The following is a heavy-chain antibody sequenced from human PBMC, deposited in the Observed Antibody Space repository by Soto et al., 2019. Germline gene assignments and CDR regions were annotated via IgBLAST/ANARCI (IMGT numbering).Heavy chain of an antibody. J-gene: IGHJ4*02. Sequence: VKVSCKASGYTFTNYSMHLGRQAPGQRLEWMGWINAGNGNTKYSQKFQGRVTITRDTSASTAYMELSSLRSEDTAVYYCARGITLPTPLDYWGQGTLVTVSS. D-gene: IGHD1-20*01. CDR2: INAGNGNT. CDR3: ARGITLPTPLDY. CDR1: GYTFTNYS. V-gene: IGHV1-3*01.